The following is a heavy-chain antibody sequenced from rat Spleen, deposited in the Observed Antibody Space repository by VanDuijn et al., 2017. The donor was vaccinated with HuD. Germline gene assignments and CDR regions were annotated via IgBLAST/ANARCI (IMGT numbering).Heavy chain of an antibody. CDR2: ISYDGSST. D-gene: IGHD1-11*01. J-gene: IGHJ2*01. V-gene: IGHV5-7*01. CDR1: GFTFSDYN. CDR3: ARALTSEGFYFYN. Sequence: EVQLVESGGGLVQPGRSLKLSCAASGFTFSDYNMAWVRQAPKKGLEWVATISYDGSSTYYRDSVKGRFTISRDNAKSTLYLQMDSLRSEDTATYYCARALTSEGFYFYNWGQGVMVTVSS.